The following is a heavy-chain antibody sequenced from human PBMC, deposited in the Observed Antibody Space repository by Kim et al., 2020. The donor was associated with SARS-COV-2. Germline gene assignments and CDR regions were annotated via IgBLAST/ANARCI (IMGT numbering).Heavy chain of an antibody. CDR1: GGSISSSSYY. CDR2: IYYSGST. D-gene: IGHD3-9*01. CDR3: ARLYYDILSMDV. V-gene: IGHV4-39*01. Sequence: SETLSLTCTVSGGSISSSSYYWGWIRQPPGKGLEWIGSIYYSGSTYYNPSLKSRVTISVDTSKNQFSLKLSSVTAADTAVYYCARLYYDILSMDVWGKGTTVTVSS. J-gene: IGHJ6*04.